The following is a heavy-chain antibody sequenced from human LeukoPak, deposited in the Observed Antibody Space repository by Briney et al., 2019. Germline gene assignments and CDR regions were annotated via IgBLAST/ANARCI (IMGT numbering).Heavy chain of an antibody. CDR3: ARGVLGYSYGSVDY. Sequence: TSETLSLTCTVSGGSISSYYWSWIRQPPGKGLEWIGYIYYSGSTNYNPSLKSRVTISVDTSKNQFSLNLTSVTAADKAVYYCARGVLGYSYGSVDYWGQGTLVTVSS. D-gene: IGHD5-18*01. CDR2: IYYSGST. CDR1: GGSISSYY. V-gene: IGHV4-59*01. J-gene: IGHJ4*02.